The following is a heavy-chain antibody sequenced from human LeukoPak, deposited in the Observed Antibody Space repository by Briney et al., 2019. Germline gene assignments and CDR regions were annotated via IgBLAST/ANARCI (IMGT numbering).Heavy chain of an antibody. CDR2: IKQDGSEK. Sequence: GGSLRLSCAASGFTFSSYWMSWVRQAPGKGLEWVANIKQDGSEKYYVDSVKGRFTISGDNAKNSLYLQMNSLRAEDTAVYYCARRNYDFWSGYYGYYYYYYMDVWGKGTTVTVSS. CDR3: ARRNYDFWSGYYGYYYYYYMDV. CDR1: GFTFSSYW. D-gene: IGHD3-3*01. J-gene: IGHJ6*03. V-gene: IGHV3-7*01.